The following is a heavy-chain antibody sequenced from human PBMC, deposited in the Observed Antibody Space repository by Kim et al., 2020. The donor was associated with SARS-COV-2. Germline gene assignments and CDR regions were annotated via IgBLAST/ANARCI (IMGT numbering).Heavy chain of an antibody. Sequence: SVKCRFNISRDNYKNTLYLQMNSLRAEDTAVYYCARDYYDSSGYSYGMDVWGQGTTVTVSS. V-gene: IGHV3-30*07. J-gene: IGHJ6*02. CDR3: ARDYYDSSGYSYGMDV. D-gene: IGHD3-22*01.